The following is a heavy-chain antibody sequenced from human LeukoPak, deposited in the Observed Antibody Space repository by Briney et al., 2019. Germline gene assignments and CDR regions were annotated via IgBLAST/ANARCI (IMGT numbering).Heavy chain of an antibody. CDR2: INHSGST. CDR3: ARVMVRGVIYLDY. J-gene: IGHJ4*02. CDR1: GGFFSGYY. Sequence: PSETLSLTCAVYGGFFSGYYWSWLRQLPGKGLEGIGEINHSGSTNYNPSLKSRVTISVDTSKNQFSLKLSSVTAADTAVYYCARVMVRGVIYLDYWGQGTLVTVSS. V-gene: IGHV4-34*01. D-gene: IGHD3-10*01.